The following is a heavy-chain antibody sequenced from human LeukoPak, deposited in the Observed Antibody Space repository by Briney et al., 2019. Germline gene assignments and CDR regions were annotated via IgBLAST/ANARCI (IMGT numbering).Heavy chain of an antibody. CDR3: ARDAGVAGTFRY. D-gene: IGHD6-19*01. CDR2: INHSGST. CDR1: GGSFSGYY. Sequence: SETLSLTCAVYGGSFSGYYWSWIRQPPGKGLEWIGEINHSGSTNYNPSLKSRVTMSVDTSKNQFSLKLSSVTAADTAVYYCARDAGVAGTFRYWGQGTLVTVSS. V-gene: IGHV4-34*01. J-gene: IGHJ4*02.